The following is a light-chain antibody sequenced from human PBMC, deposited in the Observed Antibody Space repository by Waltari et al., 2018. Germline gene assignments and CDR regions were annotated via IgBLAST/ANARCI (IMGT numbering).Light chain of an antibody. CDR2: VAS. CDR3: QQSYITAYT. Sequence: IQMTQSPSSLSASVGDRVTITCRASPSISTSLNWYHQIPGKAPKLLIYVASTLQSGVPSRFSGSGSGTDFSLTISSLQPEDFATYYCQQSYITAYTFGQGTKLEIK. V-gene: IGKV1-39*01. J-gene: IGKJ2*01. CDR1: PSISTS.